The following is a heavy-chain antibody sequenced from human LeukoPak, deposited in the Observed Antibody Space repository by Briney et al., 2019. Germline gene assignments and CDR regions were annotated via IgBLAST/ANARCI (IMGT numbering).Heavy chain of an antibody. D-gene: IGHD3-10*01. J-gene: IGHJ3*02. V-gene: IGHV4-59*08. CDR2: IYYSGST. Sequence: PSETLSLTCTVSGGSISSDYWSWIRQPPGKGLEWIGYIYYSGSTNYNPSLKSRVTISVDTSKNQFSLKLSSVTAADTAVYYCASGWFGGFDDAFDIWGQGTMVTVSS. CDR1: GGSISSDY. CDR3: ASGWFGGFDDAFDI.